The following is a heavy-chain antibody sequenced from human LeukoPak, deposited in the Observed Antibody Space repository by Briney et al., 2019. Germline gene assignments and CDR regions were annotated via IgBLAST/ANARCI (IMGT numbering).Heavy chain of an antibody. V-gene: IGHV3-48*02. CDR2: IDEASNRI. Sequence: GGSLRLSCAASGFTFSSHCMNWVRQAPGKGLEWVSYIDEASNRIYYADSVKGRFTISRDNGKISLYLQMNNLRDEDTAVYYCARDHRFSSDFWGQGTVVIVSS. CDR1: GFTFSSHC. J-gene: IGHJ4*02. CDR3: ARDHRFSSDF.